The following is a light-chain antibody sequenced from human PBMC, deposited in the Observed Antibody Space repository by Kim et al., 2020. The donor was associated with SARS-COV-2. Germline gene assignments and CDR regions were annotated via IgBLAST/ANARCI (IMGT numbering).Light chain of an antibody. CDR2: EVS. J-gene: IGLJ2*01. CDR3: SSYTSSREV. Sequence: QSALTQPASVSGSPGQSITISCTGTSSDVGSYNLVSWYQQHPGKAPKLMIYEVSKRPSGVSNRFSGSKSGNTASLTISGLQAEDEADYYCSSYTSSREVFGGGTQLTVL. V-gene: IGLV2-14*02. CDR1: SSDVGSYNL.